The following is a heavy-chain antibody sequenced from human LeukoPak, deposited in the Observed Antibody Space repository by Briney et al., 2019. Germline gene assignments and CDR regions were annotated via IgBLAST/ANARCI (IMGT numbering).Heavy chain of an antibody. J-gene: IGHJ4*02. CDR2: IYHSGST. D-gene: IGHD3-16*01. V-gene: IGHV4-30-2*01. Sequence: SETLSLTCAVSGGSISSGGYSWSWIRQPPGKGLEWIGYIYHSGSTYYSPSLKSRVTISVDRSKNQFSLKLSSVTAADTAVYYCARDLGGESDYWGQGTLVTVSS. CDR1: GGSISSGGYS. CDR3: ARDLGGESDY.